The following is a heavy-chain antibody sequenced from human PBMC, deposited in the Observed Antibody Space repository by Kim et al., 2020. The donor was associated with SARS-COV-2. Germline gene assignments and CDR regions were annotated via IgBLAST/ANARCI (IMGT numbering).Heavy chain of an antibody. Sequence: ASVKVSCKASGYTFTGYYMHWVRQAPGQGLEWMGRINPNSGGTNYAQKFQGRVTMTRDTSISTAYMELSRLRSDDTAVYYCARDLIAAAGKRDDYWGQGTLVTVSS. CDR1: GYTFTGYY. CDR3: ARDLIAAAGKRDDY. D-gene: IGHD6-13*01. V-gene: IGHV1-2*06. J-gene: IGHJ4*02. CDR2: INPNSGGT.